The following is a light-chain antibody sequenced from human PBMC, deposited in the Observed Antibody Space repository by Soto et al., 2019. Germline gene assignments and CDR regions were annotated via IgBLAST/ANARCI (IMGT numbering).Light chain of an antibody. CDR2: AAS. J-gene: IGKJ1*01. V-gene: IGKV1-39*01. CDR3: QQSYSTWT. CDR1: QNIRRY. Sequence: DIQMTQSPSSLSASVGDRVTITCRASQNIRRYLNWYQQKPGKAPKLLIYAASSLQSVVPSRFSGSGSGTDFTITISRLQPEDFVSYYCQQSYSTWTFGQGTKVEIK.